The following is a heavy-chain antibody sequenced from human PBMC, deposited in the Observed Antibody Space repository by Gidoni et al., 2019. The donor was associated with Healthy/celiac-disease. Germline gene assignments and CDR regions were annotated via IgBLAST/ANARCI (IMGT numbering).Heavy chain of an antibody. V-gene: IGHV3-23*01. CDR2: ISGSGGST. Sequence: EVQLLESGGGLVQPGGSLRLSCAASGFTFSSYAMSWVRQAPGKGLEWVSAISGSGGSTYYADSVKGRFTISRDNSKNTLYLQMNSLRAEDTAVYYCAKDIGVITGAHDAFDIWGQGTMVTVSS. CDR3: AKDIGVITGAHDAFDI. CDR1: GFTFSSYA. J-gene: IGHJ3*02. D-gene: IGHD3-10*01.